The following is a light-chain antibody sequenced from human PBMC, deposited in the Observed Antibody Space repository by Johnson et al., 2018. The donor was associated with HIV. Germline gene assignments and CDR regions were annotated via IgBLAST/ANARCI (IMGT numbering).Light chain of an antibody. CDR3: GTWDRSLSAGGV. CDR1: SSNIGNNY. CDR2: ENT. Sequence: QSVLTQTPSVSAAPGQKVTISCSGSSSNIGNNYVSWYQQLPGTAPKLLIYENTKRPSGIPDRFSGSKSGTSATLGFTGLQTGDEGDYYCGTWDRSLSAGGVFGTGTKVTVL. J-gene: IGLJ1*01. V-gene: IGLV1-51*02.